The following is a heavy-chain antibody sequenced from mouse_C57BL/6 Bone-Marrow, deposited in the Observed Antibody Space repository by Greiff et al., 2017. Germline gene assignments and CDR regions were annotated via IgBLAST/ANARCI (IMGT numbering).Heavy chain of an antibody. CDR3: ARESYLGYFDV. V-gene: IGHV1-69*01. D-gene: IGHD1-1*01. Sequence: QVQLQQPGAELVMPGASVKLSCKASGYTFTSYWLHWVKQRPGQGLEWIGEIDPSDSSSNYNHKFNGKSTLTVDKSTSTAYMQLNSLSSEDAAVYSYARESYLGYFDVWGTGTTVTVSS. CDR2: IDPSDSSS. J-gene: IGHJ1*03. CDR1: GYTFTSYW.